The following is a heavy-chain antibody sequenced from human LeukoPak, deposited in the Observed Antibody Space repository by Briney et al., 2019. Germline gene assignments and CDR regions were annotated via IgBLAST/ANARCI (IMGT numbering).Heavy chain of an antibody. J-gene: IGHJ4*02. D-gene: IGHD6-13*01. CDR2: IYSGYST. CDR1: GFTVSSNF. CDR3: ARRIAAAGTKGFDY. V-gene: IGHV3-53*01. Sequence: GGSLRLSCTASGFTVSSNFMSWVRQAPGKGLEWVSVIYSGYSTYYADSVKGRFTISRDNSKNTLYLQMNSLRAEDTAVYYCARRIAAAGTKGFDYWGQGTLVTVSS.